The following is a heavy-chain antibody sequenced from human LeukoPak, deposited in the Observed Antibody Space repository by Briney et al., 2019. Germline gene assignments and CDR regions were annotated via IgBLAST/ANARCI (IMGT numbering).Heavy chain of an antibody. J-gene: IGHJ4*02. D-gene: IGHD3-16*01. CDR3: ARDQGGLLGLDY. V-gene: IGHV1-2*02. Sequence: GASVKVSCKASGYTFTGYYIHWVRQAPGQGLEWMGWINPNSGGTNYAQKFQGRVTMTKDTSISTAYMELNRLRCDDTAVYYCARDQGGLLGLDYWGQGTLVTVSS. CDR2: INPNSGGT. CDR1: GYTFTGYY.